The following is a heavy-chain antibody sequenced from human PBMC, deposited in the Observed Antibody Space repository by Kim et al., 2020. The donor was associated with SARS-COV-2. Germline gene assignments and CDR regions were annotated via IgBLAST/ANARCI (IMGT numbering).Heavy chain of an antibody. CDR3: AIDSLYGGFDRVWVL. V-gene: IGHV3-48*03. J-gene: IGHJ3*01. D-gene: IGHD5-12*01. Sequence: DSVNGRFTSSRDNAKNSLYLQTNSLRAEDTAVYYCAIDSLYGGFDRVWVLWGQGTMVTVSS.